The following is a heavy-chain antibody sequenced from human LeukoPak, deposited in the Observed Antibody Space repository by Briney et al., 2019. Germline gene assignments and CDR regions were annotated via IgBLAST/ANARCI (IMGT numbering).Heavy chain of an antibody. Sequence: GRSLRLSCAASGFTFSSYGMHWVRQAPGKGLEWVAVISYDGSNKYYADSVKGRFTISRDNTKNTLYLQMNSLRAEDTAVYYCAKDWGWANWGSMYFDYWGQGTLVTVSS. J-gene: IGHJ4*02. CDR2: ISYDGSNK. CDR3: AKDWGWANWGSMYFDY. V-gene: IGHV3-30*18. D-gene: IGHD7-27*01. CDR1: GFTFSSYG.